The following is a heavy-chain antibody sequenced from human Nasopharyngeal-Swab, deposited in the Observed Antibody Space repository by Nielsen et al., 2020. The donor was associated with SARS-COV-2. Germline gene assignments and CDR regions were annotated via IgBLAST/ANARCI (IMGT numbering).Heavy chain of an antibody. Sequence: SETLSLTCTVSGGSISSYYWSWIRQPAGKGLEWIGRIYTSGSTNYSPSLKSRVTISVDTSKFQFSLKLSSVTAADTAVYYCARGYTSGAWYLDLWGRGTPVTVSS. CDR3: ARGYTSGAWYLDL. CDR2: IYTSGST. D-gene: IGHD5-18*01. J-gene: IGHJ2*01. V-gene: IGHV4-4*07. CDR1: GGSISSYY.